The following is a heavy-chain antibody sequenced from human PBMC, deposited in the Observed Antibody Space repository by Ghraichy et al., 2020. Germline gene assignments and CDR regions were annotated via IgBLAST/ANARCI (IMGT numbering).Heavy chain of an antibody. CDR2: ISGSGGST. D-gene: IGHD6-6*01. CDR1: GFTFSSYA. J-gene: IGHJ4*02. V-gene: IGHV3-23*01. Sequence: GGSLRLSCAASGFTFSSYAMSWVRQAPGKGLEWVSAISGSGGSTYYADSVKGRFTISRDNSKNTLYLQMNSLRAEDTAVYYCAKGVSARPHVGGLVDYWGQGTLVTVSS. CDR3: AKGVSARPHVGGLVDY.